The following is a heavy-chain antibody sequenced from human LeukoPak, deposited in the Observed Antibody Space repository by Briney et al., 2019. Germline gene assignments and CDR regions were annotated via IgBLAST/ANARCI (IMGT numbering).Heavy chain of an antibody. V-gene: IGHV4-39*01. J-gene: IGHJ4*02. Sequence: PSETLSLTCTVSGGSISSSSYSWGWIRQPPGKGLEWIGSIYYSGSTYYNPSLKSRVTISVDTSKNQFSLKLSSVTAADTAVYYCARRNRSIVGATNIDYWGQGTLVTVSS. CDR1: GGSISSSSYS. CDR2: IYYSGST. CDR3: ARRNRSIVGATNIDY. D-gene: IGHD1-26*01.